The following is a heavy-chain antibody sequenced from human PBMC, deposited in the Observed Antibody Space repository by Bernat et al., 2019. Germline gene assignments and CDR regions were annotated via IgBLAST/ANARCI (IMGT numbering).Heavy chain of an antibody. CDR1: GFTFDDYA. CDR3: AKGGSSSWYRGAGYNWFDP. J-gene: IGHJ5*02. D-gene: IGHD6-13*01. V-gene: IGHV3-9*01. Sequence: EVQLVESGGGLVQPGRSLRLSCAASGFTFDDYAMHWVRQAPGKGLEWVSGISWNSGSIGYADSVKGRFTISRDNAKNSLYLQMNSLRAEDTALYYCAKGGSSSWYRGAGYNWFDPWGQGTLVTVSS. CDR2: ISWNSGSI.